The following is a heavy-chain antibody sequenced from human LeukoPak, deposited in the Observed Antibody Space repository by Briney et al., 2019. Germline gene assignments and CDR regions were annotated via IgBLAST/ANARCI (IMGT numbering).Heavy chain of an antibody. V-gene: IGHV1-69*13. Sequence: ASVKVSCKASGYTFTSYGISWVRQAPGQGLEWMGGIIPIFGTANYAQKFQGRVTITADESTSTAYMELSSLRSEDTAVYYCARLRVDPYDILTGLSVDYYYGMDVWGQGTTVTVSS. D-gene: IGHD3-9*01. CDR3: ARLRVDPYDILTGLSVDYYYGMDV. J-gene: IGHJ6*02. CDR2: IIPIFGTA. CDR1: GYTFTSYG.